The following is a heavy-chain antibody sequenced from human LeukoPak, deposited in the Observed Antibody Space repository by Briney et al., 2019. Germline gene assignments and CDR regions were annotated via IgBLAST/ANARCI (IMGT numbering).Heavy chain of an antibody. J-gene: IGHJ5*02. CDR3: ARLRGRITIFGVVTRTPVNWFDP. CDR1: GGSFSGYY. Sequence: SETLSLTCAVYGGSFSGYYWSWIRQPPGKGLEWIGEINHSGSTNYNPSLKSRVTISVDTSKNQFSLKLSSVTAADTAVYYCARLRGRITIFGVVTRTPVNWFDPWGQGTLVTVSS. D-gene: IGHD3-3*01. V-gene: IGHV4-34*01. CDR2: INHSGST.